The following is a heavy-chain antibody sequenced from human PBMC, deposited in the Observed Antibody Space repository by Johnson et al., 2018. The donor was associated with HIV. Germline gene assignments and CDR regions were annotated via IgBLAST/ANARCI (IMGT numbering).Heavy chain of an antibody. D-gene: IGHD3-10*01. V-gene: IGHV3-30-3*01. J-gene: IGHJ3*02. Sequence: QVQLVESGGGVVQPGRSLRLSCAASGFTFSSYAMHWVRQAPGKGLVWVAVISFDGSKKYYTDSVKGRFTISRDNSNNTLYLQMNSLRAEDTALYYCVRDRGTMLLDGAFDIWGQGTMVTVSS. CDR3: VRDRGTMLLDGAFDI. CDR2: ISFDGSKK. CDR1: GFTFSSYA.